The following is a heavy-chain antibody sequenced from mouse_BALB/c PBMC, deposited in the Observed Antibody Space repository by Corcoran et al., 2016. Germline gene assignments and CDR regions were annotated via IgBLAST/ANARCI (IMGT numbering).Heavy chain of an antibody. J-gene: IGHJ1*01. V-gene: IGHV1-9*01. CDR1: GYTFSSYW. CDR3: ARNYGSSYDWYLDV. D-gene: IGHD1-1*01. Sequence: QVQLQQSGAELMKPGASVKISCKATGYTFSSYWIEWVKQRPGHGLEWIGEILPGSGSTNYNEKFKGKATVTADTSSNTAYMQLSSLTSEDSAVYYCARNYGSSYDWYLDVWGAGTTVTVSS. CDR2: ILPGSGST.